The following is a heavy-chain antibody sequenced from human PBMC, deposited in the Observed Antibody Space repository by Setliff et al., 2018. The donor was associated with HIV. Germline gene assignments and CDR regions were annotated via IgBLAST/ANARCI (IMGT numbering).Heavy chain of an antibody. CDR3: AGENPDGWLHHYTDV. CDR2: INHSGTT. V-gene: IGHV4-34*01. J-gene: IGHJ6*03. CDR1: GGSFSGYS. D-gene: IGHD2-15*01. Sequence: PSETLSLTCAVYGGSFSGYSWGWIRQPPGKGLEWIGEINHSGTTNSNPSLKSRVTISVDTSKNQFSLRLTSVTAADTAVYYCAGENPDGWLHHYTDVWGKGTTVTVSS.